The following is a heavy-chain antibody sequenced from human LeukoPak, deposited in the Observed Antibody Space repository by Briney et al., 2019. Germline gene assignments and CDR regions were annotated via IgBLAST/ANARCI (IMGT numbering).Heavy chain of an antibody. CDR1: GFTFSTCA. D-gene: IGHD5-18*01. Sequence: PGGSLRLSCAASGFTFSTCAINWVRQAPGKGLEWVSAISGSGSKTFYADSVKGRFTISRDNPKSTLYLQMNSLRPEDTAVYYCVKEPRGYSFSFDIWGQGTMVTVSS. J-gene: IGHJ3*02. V-gene: IGHV3-23*01. CDR3: VKEPRGYSFSFDI. CDR2: ISGSGSKT.